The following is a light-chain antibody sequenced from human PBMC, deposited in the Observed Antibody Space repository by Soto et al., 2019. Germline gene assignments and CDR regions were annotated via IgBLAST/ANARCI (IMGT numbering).Light chain of an antibody. CDR2: DAY. CDR3: QQRSQWPPL. CDR1: QSVGRY. Sequence: EIVLTQSPATLSLSPGERATLSCRASQSVGRYLAWYQQRAGQAPRLLIYDAYNRATGIPARFSGSGSGTDFTLTISSLESEDFAVYYCQQRSQWPPLFGQGTRLEIK. J-gene: IGKJ5*01. V-gene: IGKV3-11*01.